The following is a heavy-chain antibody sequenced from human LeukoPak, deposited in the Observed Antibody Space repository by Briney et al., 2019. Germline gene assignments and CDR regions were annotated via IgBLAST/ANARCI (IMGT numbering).Heavy chain of an antibody. D-gene: IGHD3-10*01. J-gene: IGHJ5*02. CDR3: AGDGSGSYYRGYNWFDP. V-gene: IGHV4-59*01. Sequence: SETLSLTCTVSGGSISSYYWSWIRQPPGKGLEWIGYIYYSGSTNYNPSLKSRFTISVDTSKNQFSLKLSSVTAADTAVYYCAGDGSGSYYRGYNWFDPWGQGTLVTVSS. CDR2: IYYSGST. CDR1: GGSISSYY.